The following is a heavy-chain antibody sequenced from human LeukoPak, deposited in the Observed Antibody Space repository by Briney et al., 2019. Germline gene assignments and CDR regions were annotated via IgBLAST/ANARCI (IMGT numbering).Heavy chain of an antibody. CDR3: ARDQYYGSGTYSNSSPAYFDY. CDR2: IKQDGSEK. Sequence: HPGGSLRLACAASGFTLSNYWMSWVRQAPGKGLEWVANIKQDGSEKYYVDSMKGRFTISRDNAKNSVYLQINSQRGEETAVNYCARDQYYGSGTYSNSSPAYFDYWGQGTLVTVSS. CDR1: GFTLSNYW. D-gene: IGHD3-10*01. J-gene: IGHJ4*02. V-gene: IGHV3-7*01.